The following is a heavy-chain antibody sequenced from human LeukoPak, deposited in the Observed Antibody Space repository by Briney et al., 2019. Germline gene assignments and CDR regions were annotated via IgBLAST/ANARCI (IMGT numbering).Heavy chain of an antibody. CDR1: GYSFSNSW. D-gene: IGHD3-3*01. Sequence: NRGESLRISCKGSGYSFSNSWISWVRQMPGKGLEWMGRIDPKDSHTTYSPSFQGHVTISADKSISTVYLQWNSLQASDTGMYYCARVRGVGWFLNSYYFDSWGQGTLVTVSS. V-gene: IGHV5-10-1*01. J-gene: IGHJ4*02. CDR2: IDPKDSHT. CDR3: ARVRGVGWFLNSYYFDS.